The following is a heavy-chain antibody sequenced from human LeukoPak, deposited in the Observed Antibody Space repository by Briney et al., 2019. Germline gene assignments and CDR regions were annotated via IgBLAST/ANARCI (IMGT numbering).Heavy chain of an antibody. CDR3: ARATDIADFWSGYLFDY. J-gene: IGHJ4*02. CDR2: IYYSGST. D-gene: IGHD3-3*01. CDR1: GGSSSSHY. Sequence: SETLSLTCTVSGGSSSSHYWSWIRQPPGKGLEWIGYIYYSGSTNYNPSLKSRVTISVDTSKNQFSLKLSSVTAADTAVYYCARATDIADFWSGYLFDYWGQGTLVTVSS. V-gene: IGHV4-59*11.